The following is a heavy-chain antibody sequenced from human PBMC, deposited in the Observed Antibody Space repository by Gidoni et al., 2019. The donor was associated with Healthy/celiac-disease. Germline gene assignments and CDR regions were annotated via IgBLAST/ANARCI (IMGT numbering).Heavy chain of an antibody. D-gene: IGHD2-15*01. J-gene: IGHJ4*02. Sequence: QVQLQESGPGLVKPSQTLSPTCTVSGGSIRSGSYYWSWIRQPAGKGLEWIGRIYTSGSTNYNPSLKSRVTISVGTSKNQFSLKLSSVTAADTAVYYCARGGVVPNRYYFDYWGQGTLVTVSS. V-gene: IGHV4-61*02. CDR1: GGSIRSGSYY. CDR2: IYTSGST. CDR3: ARGGVVPNRYYFDY.